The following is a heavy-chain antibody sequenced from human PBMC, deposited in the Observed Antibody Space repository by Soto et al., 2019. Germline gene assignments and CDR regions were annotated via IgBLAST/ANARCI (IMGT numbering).Heavy chain of an antibody. V-gene: IGHV4-4*02. CDR2: IYHSGST. Sequence: QVQLQESGPGLVKPSGTLSLTCAVSGGSISSSNWWSWVRQPPGKGLQWIGEIYHSGSTNYIPSLKSRVTRSVDKSRNQCSLKLSSVAAEDTAVYYWASRWGEGRVDYWGQGTLVTVSS. CDR1: GGSISSSNW. J-gene: IGHJ4*02. D-gene: IGHD3-10*01. CDR3: ASRWGEGRVDY.